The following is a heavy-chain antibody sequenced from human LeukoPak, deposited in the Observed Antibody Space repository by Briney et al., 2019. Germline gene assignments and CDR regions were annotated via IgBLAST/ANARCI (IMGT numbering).Heavy chain of an antibody. CDR1: GSSFTSYD. CDR3: ATWGGDYLSGDP. V-gene: IGHV1-8*01. J-gene: IGHJ5*02. CDR2: MSPDSGKT. Sequence: ASVKAFCKASGSSFTSYDIHWVRQATGLGLEWMGWMSPDSGKTGYAQPFQGRVTMTRNTSISTAYMELRSLTSEDTAVYFCATWGGDYLSGDPWGQGTLVTVSS. D-gene: IGHD2-21*02.